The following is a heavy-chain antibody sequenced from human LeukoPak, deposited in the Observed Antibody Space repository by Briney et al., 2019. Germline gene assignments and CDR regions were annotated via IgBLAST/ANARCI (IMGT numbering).Heavy chain of an antibody. CDR1: GGSFSGYY. CDR3: ARERLYYDYVWGSYRHDAFDI. J-gene: IGHJ3*02. CDR2: INHSGST. D-gene: IGHD3-16*02. Sequence: SETLSLTCAVYGGSFSGYYWSWIRQPPGKGLEWIGEINHSGSTYYNPSLKSRVTISVDTSKNQFSLKLSSVTAADTAVYYCARERLYYDYVWGSYRHDAFDIWGQGTMVTVSS. V-gene: IGHV4-34*01.